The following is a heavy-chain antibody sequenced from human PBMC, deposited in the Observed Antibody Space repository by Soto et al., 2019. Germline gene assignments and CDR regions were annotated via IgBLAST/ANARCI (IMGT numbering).Heavy chain of an antibody. CDR2: IIPIFGTA. V-gene: IGHV1-69*13. J-gene: IGHJ6*02. D-gene: IGHD3-3*01. CDR1: GGTFSSYA. CDR3: ASGDYDFWRGPGGGMDV. Sequence: SVKVSCKASGGTFSSYAISWVRQAPGQGLEWMGGIIPIFGTANYAQKFQGRVTITADESTSTAYMELSSLRSEDTAVYYCASGDYDFWRGPGGGMDVWGQGTTFTVSS.